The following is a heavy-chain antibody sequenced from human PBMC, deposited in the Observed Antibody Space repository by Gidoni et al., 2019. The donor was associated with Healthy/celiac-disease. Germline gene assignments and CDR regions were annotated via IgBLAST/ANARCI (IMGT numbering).Heavy chain of an antibody. J-gene: IGHJ3*02. D-gene: IGHD3-22*01. Sequence: GFTFSSYAMHWVRQAPGKGLEYVSAISSNGGSTYYANSVKGRFTISRDNSKNTLYLQMGSLRAEDMAVYYCAREKYYYDSSGYYLDAFDIWGQGTMVTVSS. V-gene: IGHV3-64*01. CDR3: AREKYYYDSSGYYLDAFDI. CDR2: ISSNGGST. CDR1: GFTFSSYA.